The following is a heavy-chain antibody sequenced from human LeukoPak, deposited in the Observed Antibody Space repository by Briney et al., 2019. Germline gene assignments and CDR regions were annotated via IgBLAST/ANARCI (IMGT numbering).Heavy chain of an antibody. CDR1: GFTFDDYA. CDR3: ARGNNWNYDGLSDAFDI. Sequence: TGGSLRLSCAASGFTFDDYAMHWVRQAPGKGLEWVSGISWNSGSIGYADSVKGRFTISRDNAKNSLYLQMNSLRAEDTAVYYCARGNNWNYDGLSDAFDIWGQGTMVTVSS. J-gene: IGHJ3*02. V-gene: IGHV3-9*01. CDR2: ISWNSGSI. D-gene: IGHD1-7*01.